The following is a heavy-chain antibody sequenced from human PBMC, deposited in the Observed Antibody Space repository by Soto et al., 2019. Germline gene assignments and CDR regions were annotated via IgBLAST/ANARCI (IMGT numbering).Heavy chain of an antibody. D-gene: IGHD4-17*01. CDR1: GFSLRNSGVG. CDR3: AHLTTGGFYFDY. CDR2: IYWDDDK. Sequence: GSGPTLVNPTRTLTLTCTFSGFSLRNSGVGVGWIRQPPGKALEWLALIYWDDDKRYSPSLKSRLTITKDTSKNQVVLTMTNMDPVDTATYYCAHLTTGGFYFDYWGQGTLVTVSS. J-gene: IGHJ4*02. V-gene: IGHV2-5*02.